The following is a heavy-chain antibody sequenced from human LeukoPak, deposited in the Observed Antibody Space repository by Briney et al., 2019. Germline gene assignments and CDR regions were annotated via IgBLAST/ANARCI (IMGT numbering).Heavy chain of an antibody. Sequence: SETLSLTRTVSGGSISSYYWSWIRQPAGKGLEWIGRIYTSGSTNYNPSLKSRVTMSVDTSKNQFSLKLSSVTAADTAVYYCAREATYYYVSGERYYGMDVWGQGTTVTVSS. D-gene: IGHD3-10*01. CDR2: IYTSGST. J-gene: IGHJ6*02. CDR3: AREATYYYVSGERYYGMDV. CDR1: GGSISSYY. V-gene: IGHV4-4*07.